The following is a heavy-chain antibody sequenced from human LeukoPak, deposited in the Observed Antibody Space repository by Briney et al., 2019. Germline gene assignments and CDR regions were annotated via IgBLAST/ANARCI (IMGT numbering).Heavy chain of an antibody. CDR2: LSGSGGTT. CDR1: GFTFSSYA. V-gene: IGHV3-23*01. D-gene: IGHD4-17*01. Sequence: GGSLRLSCAASGFTFSSYAMCWVRQAPGKGLEWVSALSGSGGTTYYADSVKGRFTISRDNSKNTLYLQMNSLRAEDTAVYYCARHTGDYGDSCLGDRWGQGTLVSVSS. J-gene: IGHJ5*02. CDR3: ARHTGDYGDSCLGDR.